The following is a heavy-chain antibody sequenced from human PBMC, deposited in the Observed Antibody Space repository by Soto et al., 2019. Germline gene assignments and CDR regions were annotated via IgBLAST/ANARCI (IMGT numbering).Heavy chain of an antibody. CDR1: GYTFTSYG. CDR3: ARDAGGGELGAFDI. CDR2: ISAYNGNT. D-gene: IGHD3-10*01. V-gene: IGHV1-18*01. J-gene: IGHJ3*02. Sequence: QVQLVQSGAEVKKPGASVKVSCKASGYTFTSYGISWVRQAPGQGLEWMGWISAYNGNTNHAQKLQGRVTMATDPTTGTGYMGLEGLGSDDTAVYYCARDAGGGELGAFDIWGQGSMVTVSS.